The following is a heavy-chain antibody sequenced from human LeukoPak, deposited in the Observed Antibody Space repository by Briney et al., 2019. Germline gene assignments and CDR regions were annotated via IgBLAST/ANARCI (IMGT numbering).Heavy chain of an antibody. CDR2: INPNSGGT. J-gene: IGHJ5*02. CDR1: GYTFTGYY. CDR3: ARGYYYGSGSNWFDP. Sequence: ASVKVSCKASGYTFTGYYIHWVRQAPGEGLEWMGWINPNSGGTNTAQKFQGRVTMTRDTSITTAYMELSSLRSDDRAVYYCARGYYYGSGSNWFDPWGQGTLVTVSS. D-gene: IGHD3-10*01. V-gene: IGHV1-2*02.